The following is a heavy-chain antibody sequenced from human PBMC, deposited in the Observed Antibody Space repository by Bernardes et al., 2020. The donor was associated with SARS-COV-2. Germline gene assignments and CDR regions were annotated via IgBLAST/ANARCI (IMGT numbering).Heavy chain of an antibody. D-gene: IGHD3-22*01. V-gene: IGHV3-21*01. CDR1: GFIFTNYI. Sequence: GGSLRLSCEASGFIFTNYIMSWVRQAPGKGLEWVSSISTSGSYKYYADSVKGRFSISRDNTKKSLYLQMNSLRAEDTAVYYCVRPYHDSSGYYINSWGQGTLVTVSS. CDR3: VRPYHDSSGYYINS. J-gene: IGHJ4*02. CDR2: ISTSGSYK.